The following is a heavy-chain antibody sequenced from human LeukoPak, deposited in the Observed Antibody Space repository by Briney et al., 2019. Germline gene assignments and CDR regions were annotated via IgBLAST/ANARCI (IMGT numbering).Heavy chain of an antibody. CDR1: GGTFSSYA. Sequence: SCKASGGTFSSYAMHWVRQAPGKGLEWVAVISYDGNNKYYADSVKGRFTISRDNSKNTLSLQMNSLRAEDTAVYYCARDGGLRYFDWYDGFDIWGQGTMVTVSS. CDR3: ARDGGLRYFDWYDGFDI. J-gene: IGHJ3*02. CDR2: ISYDGNNK. V-gene: IGHV3-30-3*01. D-gene: IGHD3-9*01.